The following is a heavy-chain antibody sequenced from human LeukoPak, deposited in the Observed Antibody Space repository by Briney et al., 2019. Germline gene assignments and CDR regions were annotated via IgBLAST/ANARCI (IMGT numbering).Heavy chain of an antibody. CDR1: GFTFNRYA. Sequence: GGSLRHSCATSGFTFNRYAMNWVRQAPGKGLEWVAVISSDGTDEFYADSVRGRFTISRDNSRNTLYLQMRSLRREDTAVYYCARQRRGYSYGTLDYWGQGTLIAVSS. J-gene: IGHJ4*02. CDR2: ISSDGTDE. V-gene: IGHV3-30*11. D-gene: IGHD5-18*01. CDR3: ARQRRGYSYGTLDY.